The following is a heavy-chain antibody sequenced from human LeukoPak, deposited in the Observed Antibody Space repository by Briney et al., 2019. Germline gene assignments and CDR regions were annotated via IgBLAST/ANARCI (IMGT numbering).Heavy chain of an antibody. CDR1: GGSFSGYY. D-gene: IGHD5-12*01. J-gene: IGHJ4*02. CDR3: ARPRYSGYDY. Sequence: SETLSLTCAVYGGSFSGYYWSWIRQPPGKGLEWIGEINHSGSTNYNPSLKGRVTISVDTSKNQFSLKLSSVTAADTAVYYCARPRYSGYDYWGQGTLVTVSS. CDR2: INHSGST. V-gene: IGHV4-34*01.